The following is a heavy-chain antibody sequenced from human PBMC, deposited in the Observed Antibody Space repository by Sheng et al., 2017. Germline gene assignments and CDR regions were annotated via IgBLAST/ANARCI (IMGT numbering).Heavy chain of an antibody. CDR3: ATLVYASAFDI. D-gene: IGHD2-8*01. V-gene: IGHV4-39*07. CDR2: SIIVGAP. CDR1: GGSISSSSYY. Sequence: QLQLQESGPGLVKPSETLSLTCTVSGGSISSSSYYWGWIRQPPGRGWSGLGVSIIVGAPTYNPSLKSRVTISVDTSKNQFSLKLSSVTAADTAVYYCATLVYASAFDIWGQGTMVTVSS. J-gene: IGHJ3*02.